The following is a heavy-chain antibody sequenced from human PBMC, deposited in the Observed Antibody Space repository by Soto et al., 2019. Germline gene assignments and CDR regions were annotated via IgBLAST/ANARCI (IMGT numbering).Heavy chain of an antibody. J-gene: IGHJ4*02. CDR1: GYSFAGYW. V-gene: IGHV5-10-1*03. Sequence: EVRLEQSGAEVKKSGESLTISCKGSGYSFAGYWITWVRQKPGKGLEWMGRIDPSDSQTYYSPSFRGHVTISVTKSITTVFLQWSSLRASDTAMYYCARQIYDSDTGPNFQYHFDSWGQATPVTVSS. CDR2: IDPSDSQT. CDR3: ARQIYDSDTGPNFQYHFDS. D-gene: IGHD3-22*01.